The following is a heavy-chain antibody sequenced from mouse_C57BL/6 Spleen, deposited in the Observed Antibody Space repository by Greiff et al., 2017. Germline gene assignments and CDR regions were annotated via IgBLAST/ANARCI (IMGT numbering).Heavy chain of an antibody. CDR2: IYPGGGYT. CDR3: ARRYPLYYYAMDY. D-gene: IGHD6-5*01. Sequence: QVQLQQSGAELVRPGPSVKMSCKASGYTFTNYWLGWAKQRPGHGLEWIGDIYPGGGYTNSNEKFKGKATLTADKSSSTAYMQFSSLTSEDSAIYYCARRYPLYYYAMDYWGQGTSVTVSS. V-gene: IGHV1-63*01. CDR1: GYTFTNYW. J-gene: IGHJ4*01.